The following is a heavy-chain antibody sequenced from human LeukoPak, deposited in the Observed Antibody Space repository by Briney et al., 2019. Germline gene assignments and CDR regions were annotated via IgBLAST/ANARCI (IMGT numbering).Heavy chain of an antibody. CDR1: GFTFSGSA. D-gene: IGHD6-6*01. CDR3: TSYDYGTSSSFDF. J-gene: IGHJ4*02. CDR2: IRSKANSYAT. Sequence: GGSLRLSCAASGFTFSGSAMHWVRQASGKGLEWVGRIRSKANSYATAYAASVKGRFTISRDDSKNRAYLQMNSLKTEDTAVYYCTSYDYGTSSSFDFWGQGTLVTVSS. V-gene: IGHV3-73*01.